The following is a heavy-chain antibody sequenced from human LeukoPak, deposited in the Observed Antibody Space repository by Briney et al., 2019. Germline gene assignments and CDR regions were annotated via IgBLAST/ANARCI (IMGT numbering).Heavy chain of an antibody. CDR1: GYTLTQLS. Sequence: GASVKVSCKVSGYTLTQLSMHWVRQAPGKGLEWVGGFDPEDGETIYAQKFQGRVTMTEDTSTDTAYMELSSLRSEDTAVYYCATDSPYSGERHYWGQGTLVTVSS. CDR3: ATDSPYSGERHY. J-gene: IGHJ4*02. V-gene: IGHV1-24*01. D-gene: IGHD1-26*01. CDR2: FDPEDGET.